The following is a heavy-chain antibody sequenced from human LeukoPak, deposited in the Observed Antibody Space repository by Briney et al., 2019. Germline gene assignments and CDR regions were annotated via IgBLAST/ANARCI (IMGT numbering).Heavy chain of an antibody. D-gene: IGHD2-15*01. V-gene: IGHV3-53*01. CDR3: ARDRSGPFDY. J-gene: IGHJ4*02. CDR1: GFTVSSNY. CDR2: IYSGGST. Sequence: GGSLRLSCAASGFTVSSNYMSWVRQAPGKGLEWVSVIYSGGSTYYADSVEGRFTISRDNSKNTLYLQMNSLRAEDTAVYYCARDRSGPFDYWGQGTLVTVSS.